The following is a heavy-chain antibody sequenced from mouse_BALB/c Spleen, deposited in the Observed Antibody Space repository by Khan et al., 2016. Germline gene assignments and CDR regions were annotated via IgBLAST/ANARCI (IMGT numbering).Heavy chain of an antibody. Sequence: EVQLQESGPGLVKPSQSLSLTCSVTGYSITSGYYWNWIRQFPGNKLEWMGYISYDGSNNYNPLLKNRISITRDTSKNQFFLKLNSVTTEDTATYYCARKNYGRSWYFDVWGAGTTVTVSS. CDR2: ISYDGSN. J-gene: IGHJ1*01. D-gene: IGHD1-1*01. CDR3: ARKNYGRSWYFDV. V-gene: IGHV3-6*02. CDR1: GYSITSGYY.